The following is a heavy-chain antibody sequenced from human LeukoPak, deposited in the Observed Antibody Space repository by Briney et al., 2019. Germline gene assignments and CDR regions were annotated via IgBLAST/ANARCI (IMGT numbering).Heavy chain of an antibody. D-gene: IGHD6-25*01. V-gene: IGHV3-64*01. CDR3: AREASAENSGWFFDY. CDR2: ISSNGGST. CDR1: GFNFSNHA. J-gene: IGHJ4*02. Sequence: GGSLRLSCVASGFNFSNHAMHWVRQAPGKGLEYVSAISSNGGSTYYANSMKGRFTISRDNSKNTVFLQMGSLRVEDMAVYYCAREASAENSGWFFDYWGQGTLVTVSS.